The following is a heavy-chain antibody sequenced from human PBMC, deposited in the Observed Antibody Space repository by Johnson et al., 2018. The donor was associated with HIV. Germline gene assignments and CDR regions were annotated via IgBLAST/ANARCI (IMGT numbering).Heavy chain of an antibody. CDR2: IRYDGSNK. CDR1: GFTFSSYG. CDR3: ATDEYTNSLGV. D-gene: IGHD6-6*01. V-gene: IGHV3-33*08. Sequence: QVQLVESGGGVVQPGKSLRLFCAVSGFTFSSYGMHWVRQAPGKGLEWVAVIRYDGSNKYNADSVKGRFTISRDNSKNTLYLQMNSLSAEDTAVYYCATDEYTNSLGVWGQGTMVTVSS. J-gene: IGHJ3*01.